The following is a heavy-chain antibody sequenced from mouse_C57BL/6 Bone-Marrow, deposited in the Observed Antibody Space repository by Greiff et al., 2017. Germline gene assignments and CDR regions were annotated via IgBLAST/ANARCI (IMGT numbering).Heavy chain of an antibody. CDR2: IDPEDGDT. D-gene: IGHD1-1*01. J-gene: IGHJ1*03. CDR1: GFNFKDYY. Sequence: DVKLQESGAELVRPGASVKLSCTASGFNFKDYYIHWVKQRPEQGLEWIGRIDPEDGDTEYAPKFQGKATMTADTSSNTAYLQLSSLTSEDTAVYYCTSYNGSSPYWYFDVWGTGTTVTVSS. CDR3: TSYNGSSPYWYFDV. V-gene: IGHV14-1*01.